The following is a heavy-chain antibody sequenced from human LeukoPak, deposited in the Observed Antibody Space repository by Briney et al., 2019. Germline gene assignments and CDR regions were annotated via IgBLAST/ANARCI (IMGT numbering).Heavy chain of an antibody. CDR2: VIPIFGTA. CDR3: ARSGFSGYYDSSGPRLSDAFDI. D-gene: IGHD3-22*01. J-gene: IGHJ3*02. V-gene: IGHV1-69*13. Sequence: SVTVSCTASGGTSSFYTISWVRHAPGQGLEWMGGVIPIFGTANYAQKFQGRVTITADESTSTAYMELSSLRSEDTAVYYCARSGFSGYYDSSGPRLSDAFDIWGQGTMVTVSS. CDR1: GGTSSFYT.